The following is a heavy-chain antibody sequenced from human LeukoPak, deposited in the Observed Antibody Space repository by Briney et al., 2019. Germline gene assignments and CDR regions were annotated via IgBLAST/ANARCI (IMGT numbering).Heavy chain of an antibody. CDR1: GGTFSSYA. V-gene: IGHV1-2*02. CDR2: INPNSGGT. CDR3: ARTRIVVVIKAFDY. Sequence: ASVKVSCKASGGTFSSYAISWVRQAPGQGLEWMGWINPNSGGTNYAQKFQGRVTMTRDTSISTAYMELSRLRSDDTAVYYCARTRIVVVIKAFDYWGQGTLVTVSS. D-gene: IGHD3-22*01. J-gene: IGHJ4*02.